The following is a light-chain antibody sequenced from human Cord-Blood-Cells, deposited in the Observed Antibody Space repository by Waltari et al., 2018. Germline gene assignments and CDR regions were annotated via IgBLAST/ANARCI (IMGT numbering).Light chain of an antibody. CDR2: YKSDSDK. CDR1: SGINVGTYR. J-gene: IGLJ2*01. Sequence: QAVLTQPSSLSASPGASASLTCTLRSGINVGTYRICWYQQKPGSPPQYLLRYKSDSDKQQGSGVPSRFSGSKDASANAGILLISGLQSEDEADYYCMIWHSSAVVFGGGTKLTVL. V-gene: IGLV5-45*02. CDR3: MIWHSSAVV.